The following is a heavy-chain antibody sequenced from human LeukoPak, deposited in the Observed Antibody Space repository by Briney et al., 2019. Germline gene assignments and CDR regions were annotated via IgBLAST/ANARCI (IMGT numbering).Heavy chain of an antibody. Sequence: PSGTLSLTCTVSGGSIYSTYWWSWVRQTPGKGLEWIGEIYHTGTTGYNPSLKTDVTISVDKAKNQFFLHLNSVTAADTAVYYCARRQYTAGWFIEGVDNYFDPWGQGTLVTVSS. CDR3: ARRQYTAGWFIEGVDNYFDP. V-gene: IGHV4-4*02. CDR2: IYHTGTT. J-gene: IGHJ5*02. D-gene: IGHD6-19*01. CDR1: GGSIYSTYW.